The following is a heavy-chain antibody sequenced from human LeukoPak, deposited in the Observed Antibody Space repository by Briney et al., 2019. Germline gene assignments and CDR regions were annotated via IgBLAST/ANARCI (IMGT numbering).Heavy chain of an antibody. CDR1: GYSISSGYY. CDR2: IYHSGST. Sequence: SETLSLTCAVSGYSISSGYYWGWIRQPPGKGLEWIGSIYHSGSTYYNPSLKSRVTISVDTSKNQFSLKLSSVTAADTAVYYCARVVAVAPLDNWFDPWGQGTLVTVSS. V-gene: IGHV4-38-2*01. CDR3: ARVVAVAPLDNWFDP. J-gene: IGHJ5*02. D-gene: IGHD6-19*01.